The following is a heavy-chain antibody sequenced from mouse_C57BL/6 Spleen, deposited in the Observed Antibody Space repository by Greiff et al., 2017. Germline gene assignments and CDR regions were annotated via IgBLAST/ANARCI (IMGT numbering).Heavy chain of an antibody. Sequence: QVQLHQSGAELVRPGTSVKVSCKASGYAFTNYLIEWVKQRPGQGLEWIGVINPGSGGTNYNEKFKGKATLTADKSSSTAYMQLSSLTSEDSAVYFCARSVRGHGSDYWGQGTTLTVSS. J-gene: IGHJ2*01. D-gene: IGHD1-1*01. V-gene: IGHV1-54*01. CDR2: INPGSGGT. CDR3: ARSVRGHGSDY. CDR1: GYAFTNYL.